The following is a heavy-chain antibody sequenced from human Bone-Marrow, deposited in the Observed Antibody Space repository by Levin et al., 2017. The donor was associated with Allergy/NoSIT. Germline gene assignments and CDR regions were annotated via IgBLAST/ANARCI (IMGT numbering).Heavy chain of an antibody. Sequence: GGSLRLSCAASGFSFTNAWMSWVRQAPGGGLEWLGRIKTKTDGETTDYAAPVKGRFSVSRDDSKHTLYLQMSSLKIEDTAIYYCIRNWNYAFDYWGQGTLVTVSS. CDR3: IRNWNYAFDY. J-gene: IGHJ4*02. CDR2: IKTKTDGETT. D-gene: IGHD1-7*01. V-gene: IGHV3-15*01. CDR1: GFSFTNAW.